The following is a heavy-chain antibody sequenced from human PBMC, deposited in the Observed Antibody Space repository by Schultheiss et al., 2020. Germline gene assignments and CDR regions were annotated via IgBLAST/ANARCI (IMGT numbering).Heavy chain of an antibody. CDR3: AAKTGTFDI. Sequence: SETLSLTCTVSGGSISSYYWSWIRQPAGKGLEWIGYVYHTGTTDHNPSLKSRVTISVDRSKNQISLKLSSVTAADTAVYYCAAKTGTFDIWGRGTMVTVSS. V-gene: IGHV4-59*01. CDR2: VYHTGTT. CDR1: GGSISSYY. J-gene: IGHJ3*02.